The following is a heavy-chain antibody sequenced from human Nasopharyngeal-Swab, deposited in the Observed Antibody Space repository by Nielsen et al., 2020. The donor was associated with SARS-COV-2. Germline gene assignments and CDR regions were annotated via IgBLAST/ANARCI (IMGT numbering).Heavy chain of an antibody. CDR3: AKRGAGTTGDAFDL. Sequence: VKVSCKASGYSFTSYDINWVRQATGQGLEWMGWMNPNSANTGCAQKFQGRVTMTRNTSISTAYMELSSLRSEDTAVYYCAKRGAGTTGDAFDLWGQGTMVTVSS. CDR2: MNPNSANT. D-gene: IGHD1-14*01. CDR1: GYSFTSYD. V-gene: IGHV1-8*01. J-gene: IGHJ3*01.